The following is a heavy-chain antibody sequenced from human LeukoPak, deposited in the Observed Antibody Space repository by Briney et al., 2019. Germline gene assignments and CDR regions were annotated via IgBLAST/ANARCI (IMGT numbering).Heavy chain of an antibody. CDR1: GFIFSRYA. CDR2: ISGSGDIT. D-gene: IGHD3-10*01. Sequence: GGSLRLSCAASGFIFSRYAMTWVRQAPGKGLEWVSIISGSGDITYYAGSVKGRFTTSRDNSKNTLYLQMNSLRAQDTAVYYCAKRSGTLVRGATFDYWGQGTLVTVSS. V-gene: IGHV3-23*01. CDR3: AKRSGTLVRGATFDY. J-gene: IGHJ4*02.